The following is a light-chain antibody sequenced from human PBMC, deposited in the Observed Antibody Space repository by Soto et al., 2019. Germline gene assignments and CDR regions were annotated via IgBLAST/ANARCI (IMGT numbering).Light chain of an antibody. CDR2: DVN. V-gene: IGLV2-14*01. Sequence: QSALTQPASVSGSPGQSITIPCTGTSSDIGGYNYVSWYQQHPGKAPKLLIYDVNYRPSGVSNRFSGSKSGNTASLTISGLQADDEADYYCSSYTSNNTLFGGGTKLTVL. J-gene: IGLJ2*01. CDR1: SSDIGGYNY. CDR3: SSYTSNNTL.